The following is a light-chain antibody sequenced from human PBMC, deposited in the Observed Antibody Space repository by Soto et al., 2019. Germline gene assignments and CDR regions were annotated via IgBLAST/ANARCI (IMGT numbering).Light chain of an antibody. CDR2: GAS. J-gene: IGKJ4*01. V-gene: IGKV1-9*01. CDR1: QGIDSY. Sequence: DIPLTQSPSFLSASLGDRVTITCRASQGIDSYLAWYQQKPGKAPKLLIYGASTLQSGVPSRFSGSKSGTEFTLTISSLQPEDFATYYCHQLKSYPLTFGGGTKVDIK. CDR3: HQLKSYPLT.